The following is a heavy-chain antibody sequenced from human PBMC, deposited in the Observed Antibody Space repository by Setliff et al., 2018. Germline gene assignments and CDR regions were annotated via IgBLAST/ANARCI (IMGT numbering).Heavy chain of an antibody. CDR2: IGAGGDYT. Sequence: GGSLRLSCAASGFTFSHFAVTWVRQSPGRGLEWVASIGAGGDYTKYADSVKGRFTISRDNSQNTLYLQMNSLRVEDTAVYYCTKDPNGDYVGAFDSWGHGTLVTVSS. CDR1: GFTFSHFA. D-gene: IGHD4-17*01. V-gene: IGHV3-23*01. J-gene: IGHJ5*01. CDR3: TKDPNGDYVGAFDS.